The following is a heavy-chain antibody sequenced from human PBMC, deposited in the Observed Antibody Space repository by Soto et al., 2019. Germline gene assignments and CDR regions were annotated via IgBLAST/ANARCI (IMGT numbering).Heavy chain of an antibody. V-gene: IGHV1-69*06. CDR2: IIPIFGTA. D-gene: IGHD1-26*01. Sequence: ASVKVSCKASGGTFSSYAISWVRQAPGQGLEWMGGIIPIFGTANYAQKSQGRVTITADKSTSTAYMELSSLRSEDTAVYYCARAGGSYRHDAFDIWGQGTMVTVSS. J-gene: IGHJ3*02. CDR3: ARAGGSYRHDAFDI. CDR1: GGTFSSYA.